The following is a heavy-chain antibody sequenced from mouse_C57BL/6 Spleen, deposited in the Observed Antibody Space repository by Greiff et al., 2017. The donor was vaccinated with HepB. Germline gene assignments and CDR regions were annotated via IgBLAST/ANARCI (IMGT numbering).Heavy chain of an antibody. CDR2: IDPENGDT. Sequence: EVQLQQSGAELVRPGASVKLSCTASGFNIKDDYMHWVKQRPEQGLEWIGWIDPENGDTEYASKFQGKATITADTSSNTAYLQLSSLTSEDTAVYYCTTGGSTTYWDQGTLVTVSA. CDR3: TTGGSTTY. CDR1: GFNIKDDY. J-gene: IGHJ3*01. V-gene: IGHV14-4*01. D-gene: IGHD1-1*01.